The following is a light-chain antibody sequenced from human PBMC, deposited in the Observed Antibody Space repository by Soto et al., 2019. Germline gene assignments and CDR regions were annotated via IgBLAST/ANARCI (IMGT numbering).Light chain of an antibody. V-gene: IGLV1-40*01. CDR1: SSNIGAGYD. CDR3: QSYDSSLSGWV. J-gene: IGLJ3*02. Sequence: QAVVTQPPSVSGAPGQRVTISCTGSSSNIGAGYDVHWYQQLPGTATKLLIYGNSNRPSGVPDRFSGSKSGTSASLAITGLLPEDEADYYCQSYDSSLSGWVFGGGTKVTVL. CDR2: GNS.